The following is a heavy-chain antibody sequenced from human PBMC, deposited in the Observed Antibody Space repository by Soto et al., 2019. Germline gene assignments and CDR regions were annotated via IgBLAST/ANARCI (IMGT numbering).Heavy chain of an antibody. V-gene: IGHV4-31*03. CDR1: NGSIGIDKFF. CDR2: IYHSGST. D-gene: IGHD2-2*01. J-gene: IGHJ6*02. Sequence: QVQLQESGPGLVKPSQTLSLTCTVSNGSIGIDKFFWAWVRQHPGKGLEWIGYIYHSGSTYYNPSLQSRLTISIDTSKNQFSLKLTSVTAADTAIFYCARDSTRTSAWRGLDVWGQGTTVTVSS. CDR3: ARDSTRTSAWRGLDV.